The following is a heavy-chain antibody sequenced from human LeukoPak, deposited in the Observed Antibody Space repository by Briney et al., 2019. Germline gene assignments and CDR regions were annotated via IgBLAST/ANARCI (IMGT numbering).Heavy chain of an antibody. V-gene: IGHV3-23*01. Sequence: PGGSLRLSCAASGFTFGSYAMYCVRQAPGKGLEWVSGISGSGGSTFYADSVKGRFTISRDNCENTVYLQMNSLRADHTAVYYCAKTTAGYSSGRYPGWPVDYGGQGTLVTVPS. J-gene: IGHJ4*02. CDR1: GFTFGSYA. D-gene: IGHD6-19*01. CDR2: ISGSGGST. CDR3: AKTTAGYSSGRYPGWPVDY.